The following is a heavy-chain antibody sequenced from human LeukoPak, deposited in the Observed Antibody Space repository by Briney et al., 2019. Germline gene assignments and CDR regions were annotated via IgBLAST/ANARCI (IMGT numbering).Heavy chain of an antibody. Sequence: GGSLRLTCAASGFTFSSYGMHWVRQAPGKGLEWVAFIRYDGSNKYYADSVKGRFTISRDNSKNTLYLQMNSLRAEDTAVYYCAKDHSSSCDFDYWGQGTLVTVSS. D-gene: IGHD6-6*01. V-gene: IGHV3-30*02. CDR2: IRYDGSNK. CDR1: GFTFSSYG. J-gene: IGHJ4*02. CDR3: AKDHSSSCDFDY.